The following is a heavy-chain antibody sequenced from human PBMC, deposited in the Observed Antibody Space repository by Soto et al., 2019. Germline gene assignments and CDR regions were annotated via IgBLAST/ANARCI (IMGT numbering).Heavy chain of an antibody. D-gene: IGHD3-22*01. Sequence: QLQLQESGPGLVKPSETLSLTCTVSGGSISSSSYYWGWIRQPPGKGLEWIGSIYYSGSTYYNPSLKSRVTISVDTSKNQFSLKLSSVTAADTAVYYCARSAPHYYDTRWGQGTLVTVSS. CDR2: IYYSGST. V-gene: IGHV4-39*01. CDR3: ARSAPHYYDTR. CDR1: GGSISSSSYY. J-gene: IGHJ4*02.